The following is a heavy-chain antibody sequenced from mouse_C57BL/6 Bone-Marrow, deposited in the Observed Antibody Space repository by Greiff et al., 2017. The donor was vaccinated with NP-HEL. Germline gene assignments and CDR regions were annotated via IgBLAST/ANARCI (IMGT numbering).Heavy chain of an antibody. CDR1: GFPFSDYG. CDR3: ASPLTTVVAPVAY. CDR2: IISGGGTI. V-gene: IGHV5-17*01. Sequence: EVHLVESGGGLVKPGGSLKLSCAASGFPFSDYGMHWVRQAPEKGLEWVAYIISGGGTIYYADPVKGRFTISGDTAKNTLFLQMTSLRSEDTAMYYCASPLTTVVAPVAYWGQGTLVTVSA. J-gene: IGHJ3*01. D-gene: IGHD1-1*01.